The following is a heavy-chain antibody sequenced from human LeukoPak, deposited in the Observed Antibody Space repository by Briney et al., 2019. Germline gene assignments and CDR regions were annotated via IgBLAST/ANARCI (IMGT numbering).Heavy chain of an antibody. J-gene: IGHJ3*02. CDR2: IYTSGST. CDR3: AREGITMIVVVDAFDI. V-gene: IGHV4-61*02. D-gene: IGHD3-22*01. Sequence: SETLSLTCTVSGGSISSGSYYWSWIRQPAGKGLEWIGRIYTSGSTNYNPSLKSRVTISVDTSKNQFSLKLSSVTAADTAVYYCAREGITMIVVVDAFDIWGQGTMVTVSS. CDR1: GGSISSGSYY.